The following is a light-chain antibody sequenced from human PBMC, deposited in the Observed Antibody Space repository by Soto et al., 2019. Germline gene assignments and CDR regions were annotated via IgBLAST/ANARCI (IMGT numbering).Light chain of an antibody. J-gene: IGKJ1*01. CDR3: QQYGSSGT. Sequence: DIQMTQSPSTLSASVGDRVTITCRASQSISSWLAWYQQKPGKAPKLLIYDASSLESGVPSRFSGSRSGTEFTLTISRLEPEDFAVYYCQQYGSSGTFGQGTKVDIK. V-gene: IGKV1-5*01. CDR1: QSISSW. CDR2: DAS.